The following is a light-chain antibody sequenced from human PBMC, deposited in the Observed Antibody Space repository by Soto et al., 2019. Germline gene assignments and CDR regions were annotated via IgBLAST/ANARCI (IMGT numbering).Light chain of an antibody. CDR3: QQRRNWPPIT. V-gene: IGKV3-11*01. CDR2: DAS. CDR1: QNVERY. Sequence: ETVLTQSPATLSLFPGERATLSCWASQNVERYLAWYQQKPGQAPRLLIYDASNRATGIPARFSGSGSGTDFTLTISSLEPEDFAVYYCQQRRNWPPITFGQGTRLEIK. J-gene: IGKJ5*01.